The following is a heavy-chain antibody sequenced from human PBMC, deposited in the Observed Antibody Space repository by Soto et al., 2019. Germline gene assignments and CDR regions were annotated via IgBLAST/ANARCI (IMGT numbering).Heavy chain of an antibody. CDR1: GFTFKNYA. J-gene: IGHJ5*02. CDR3: AKDRYHDTTGYSPGVWFDP. Sequence: PGGSLRLSCAASGFTFKNYAINWVRQAPGKGLEWVSVISASGGSTYYVDSVKGRFTISRDNSKNTVYLQMNSLTTEDTAVYYCAKDRYHDTTGYSPGVWFDPWGQGTLVTVSS. CDR2: ISASGGST. V-gene: IGHV3-23*01. D-gene: IGHD3-22*01.